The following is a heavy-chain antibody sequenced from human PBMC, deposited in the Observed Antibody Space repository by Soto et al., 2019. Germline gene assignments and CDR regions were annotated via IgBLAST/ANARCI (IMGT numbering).Heavy chain of an antibody. CDR3: ARVTHTSNEDRHDY. CDR2: INHSGST. D-gene: IGHD3-22*01. CDR1: GGSFSGYY. Sequence: QVQLQQWGAGLLKPSETLSLTCAVYGGSFSGYYWSWIRQPPGKGLEWIGEINHSGSTNYNPSLKSRVTISVDTSKNQFSLKLSSVTAADTAVYYCARVTHTSNEDRHDYWGQGTLVTVSS. J-gene: IGHJ4*02. V-gene: IGHV4-34*01.